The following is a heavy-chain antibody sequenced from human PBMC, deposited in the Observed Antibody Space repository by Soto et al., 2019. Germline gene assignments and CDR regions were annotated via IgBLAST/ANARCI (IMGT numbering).Heavy chain of an antibody. CDR2: INHSGST. CDR1: GGSISGYY. J-gene: IGHJ6*03. D-gene: IGHD3-3*01. Sequence: PSETLSLTCTVSGGSISGYYWSWIRQPPGKGLEWIGEINHSGSTNYNPSLKSRVTISVDTSKNQFSLKLSSVTAADTAVYYCARVYYDFWSGPIYYMDVWGKGTTVTVSS. CDR3: ARVYYDFWSGPIYYMDV. V-gene: IGHV4-34*01.